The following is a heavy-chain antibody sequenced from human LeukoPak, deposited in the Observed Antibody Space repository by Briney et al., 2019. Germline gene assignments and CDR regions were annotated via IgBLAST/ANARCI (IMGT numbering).Heavy chain of an antibody. J-gene: IGHJ6*02. D-gene: IGHD3-9*01. CDR3: AKELLHYDILTGTTPDYYYGMDV. V-gene: IGHV3-9*01. Sequence: PGGSLRLSCAASGFTFDDYAMHWVRQAPGKGQEWVSGISWNSGSIGYADSVKGRFTISRDKAKNSLYLHMNSMRAEDTALYYCAKELLHYDILTGTTPDYYYGMDVWGQGTTVTVSS. CDR2: ISWNSGSI. CDR1: GFTFDDYA.